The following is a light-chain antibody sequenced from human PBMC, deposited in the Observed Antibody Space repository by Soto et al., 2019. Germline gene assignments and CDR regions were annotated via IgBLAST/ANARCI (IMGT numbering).Light chain of an antibody. CDR2: GAS. J-gene: IGKJ1*01. Sequence: EIVMTQSPATLSVSPGERATLSCRASQSVGSDLAWYQHTSGQPPRLLIYGASTRATGIPGRFSGSGSGTEFTLTISSLQSEDFAVYFCQQYNNWPPWTFGQGTKVDIK. CDR3: QQYNNWPPWT. V-gene: IGKV3-15*01. CDR1: QSVGSD.